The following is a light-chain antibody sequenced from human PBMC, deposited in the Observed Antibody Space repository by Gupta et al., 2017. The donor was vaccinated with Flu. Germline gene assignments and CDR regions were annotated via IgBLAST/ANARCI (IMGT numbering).Light chain of an antibody. Sequence: PASVSGSPGQSITISCTGTSSDVGGYNYVSWYQQHPGKAPKLMIYEVSNRPSGVSNRFSGSKSGNTASLTISGLKAEDEADYYCSSYTSSSTEVFGTGTKVTVL. CDR2: EVS. CDR3: SSYTSSSTEV. J-gene: IGLJ1*01. V-gene: IGLV2-14*01. CDR1: SSDVGGYNY.